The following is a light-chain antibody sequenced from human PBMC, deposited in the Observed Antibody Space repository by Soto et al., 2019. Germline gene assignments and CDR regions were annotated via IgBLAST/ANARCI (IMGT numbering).Light chain of an antibody. CDR3: QHDNDYSYT. CDR1: QSVSGW. J-gene: IGKJ2*01. Sequence: DIQMTQSPSTLSASVGDRVAITCRASQSVSGWLAWYQQKPGKVPKLLIYQASTLEDGVPSRFSGSGSGTEFTLTISSLQPDDSATYYCQHDNDYSYTFGPGTNLEIK. V-gene: IGKV1-5*03. CDR2: QAS.